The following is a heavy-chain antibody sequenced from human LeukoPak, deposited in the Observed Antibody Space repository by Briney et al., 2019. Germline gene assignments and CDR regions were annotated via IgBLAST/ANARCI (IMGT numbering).Heavy chain of an antibody. Sequence: GASVKVSCKASGYTFTSYGISWVRQAPGQGFEWMGWISAYNGNTNYAQKLQGRVTMTTDTFTSTAYMELRSLRSDDTAVYYCARLGYYDILTGPRYFDYWGQGTLVTVSS. D-gene: IGHD3-9*01. CDR2: ISAYNGNT. CDR1: GYTFTSYG. V-gene: IGHV1-18*01. CDR3: ARLGYYDILTGPRYFDY. J-gene: IGHJ4*02.